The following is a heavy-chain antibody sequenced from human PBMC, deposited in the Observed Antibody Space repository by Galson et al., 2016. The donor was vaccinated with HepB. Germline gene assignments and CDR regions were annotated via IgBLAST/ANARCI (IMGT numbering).Heavy chain of an antibody. CDR2: ILPKFGSA. Sequence: SVKVSCKASGRTFSSYTINWVRQTPGQGLEWMGGILPKFGSAIYAQKFQARVTIIADESTSTVYMDLAGLRSDDTAIYYCTSPSTERRPAADDFWGQGTLVTVSS. J-gene: IGHJ4*02. CDR3: TSPSTERRPAADDF. D-gene: IGHD2-2*01. CDR1: GRTFSSYT. V-gene: IGHV1-69*13.